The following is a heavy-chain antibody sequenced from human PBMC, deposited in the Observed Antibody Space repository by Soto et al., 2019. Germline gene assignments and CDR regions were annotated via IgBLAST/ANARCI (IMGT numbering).Heavy chain of an antibody. D-gene: IGHD2-2*01. CDR3: ATYNSYATDN. CDR1: GTSISSYY. CDR2: IHYSGTT. V-gene: IGHV4-59*01. Sequence: VQLQESGPGLVKPSETLSLTCTVSGTSISSYYWSWIRQPPGKGLEWIANIHYSGTTNYNPSLASRVTLAVDTPKNQFSLNITSVTAAARAMYFCATYNSYATDNWGRGTLVTVSS. J-gene: IGHJ4*02.